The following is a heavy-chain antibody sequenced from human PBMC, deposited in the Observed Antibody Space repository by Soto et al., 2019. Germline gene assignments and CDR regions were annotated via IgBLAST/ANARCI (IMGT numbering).Heavy chain of an antibody. CDR2: IYYSGST. CDR1: GGSISSDGYY. V-gene: IGHV4-31*03. D-gene: IGHD3-3*01. J-gene: IGHJ5*02. Sequence: NPSETLSLTCTVSGGSISSDGYYWSWIRQHPGKGLEWIGYIYYSGSTYYNPSLKSRVTISVETSWNHFSLKQSAVTAAEPAVYYCARDRSPSNYYHCWSGTGGFAPWGQGTLDT. CDR3: ARDRSPSNYYHCWSGTGGFAP.